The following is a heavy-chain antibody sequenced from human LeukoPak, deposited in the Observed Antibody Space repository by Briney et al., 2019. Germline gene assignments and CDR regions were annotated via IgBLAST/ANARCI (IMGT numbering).Heavy chain of an antibody. J-gene: IGHJ4*02. CDR1: GGSISSYY. CDR2: IYYSGST. D-gene: IGHD3-10*01. Sequence: SETLSLTCTVSGGSISSYYWSWIRQPPGKGLEWIGYIYYSGSTNYNPSLKSRVTISVDTSKNQFSLKLTSVTAADTAVYYCARASRGHDYWGQGTLVTVSS. V-gene: IGHV4-59*01. CDR3: ARASRGHDY.